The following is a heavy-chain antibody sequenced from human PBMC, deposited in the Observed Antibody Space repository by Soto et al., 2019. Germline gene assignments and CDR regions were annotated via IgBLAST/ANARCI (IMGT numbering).Heavy chain of an antibody. CDR3: AKHRYYDSSGYNNWFDP. D-gene: IGHD3-22*01. Sequence: GGSLRLSCAASGFTFSSYAVSWVRQVPGKGLEWVSVISGSGGSTDYADSVKGRFTISRDNSKNTLYLQMNSLRAEDTALYYCAKHRYYDSSGYNNWFDPWGQGTLVTVSS. CDR1: GFTFSSYA. V-gene: IGHV3-23*01. CDR2: ISGSGGST. J-gene: IGHJ5*02.